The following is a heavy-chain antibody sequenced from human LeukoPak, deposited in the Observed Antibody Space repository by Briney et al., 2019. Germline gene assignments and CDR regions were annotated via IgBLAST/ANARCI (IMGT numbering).Heavy chain of an antibody. CDR3: ARLSSGWHFDS. D-gene: IGHD6-19*01. Sequence: SETLSLTCTVSGVSVSNHYWSWIRQPPGKGLEWIGWFYYSGGTYFNPSLASRVTISADTSRNHLSLNLRYLTAADTAVYYCARLSSGWHFDSWGQGALVTVSS. V-gene: IGHV4-59*02. CDR1: GVSVSNHY. J-gene: IGHJ4*02. CDR2: FYYSGGT.